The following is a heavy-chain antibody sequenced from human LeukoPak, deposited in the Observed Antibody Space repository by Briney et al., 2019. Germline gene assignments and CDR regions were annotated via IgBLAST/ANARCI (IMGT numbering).Heavy chain of an antibody. CDR2: IYYSGST. J-gene: IGHJ4*02. D-gene: IGHD4-17*01. CDR3: ARAVTTYYFDY. V-gene: IGHV4-59*01. CDR1: GDSISSYY. Sequence: SETLSLTCTVSGDSISSYYWSWIRQPPGKGLEWIGYIYYSGSTKYNPSLKSRVTMSLDTSKSQFSLKLNSVTAADTAVYYCARAVTTYYFDYWGQGTLVTVSS.